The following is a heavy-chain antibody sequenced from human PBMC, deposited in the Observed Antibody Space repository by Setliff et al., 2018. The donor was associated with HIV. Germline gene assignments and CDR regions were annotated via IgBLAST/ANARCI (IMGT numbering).Heavy chain of an antibody. CDR1: GYTFSRYG. J-gene: IGHJ6*03. CDR2: ISGYNGNT. CDR3: ARQFLDWSNDYYSRYYMDV. D-gene: IGHD3-3*01. V-gene: IGHV1-18*01. Sequence: GASVKVSCKASGYTFSRYGISWVRQAPGQGLEWMGWISGYNGNTKYVQKFQGRVTMTTDTSTSTAYMELRSLRSDDTAVYYCARQFLDWSNDYYSRYYMDVWGKGTTVTVSS.